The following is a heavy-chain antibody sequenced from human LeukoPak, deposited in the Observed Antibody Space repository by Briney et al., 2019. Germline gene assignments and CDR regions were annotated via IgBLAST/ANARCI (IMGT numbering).Heavy chain of an antibody. Sequence: SLTLSLTCAVSGDSISIGTYSWAWIRQPPGKGLEWIGFISHSEGTYYNPSLKSRVTMSVDRSENQFSLKLSSVTAADTAVYYCARGLIVPSTIFDYWGQGALVTVSS. CDR3: ARGLIVPSTIFDY. CDR1: GDSISIGTYS. J-gene: IGHJ4*02. V-gene: IGHV4-30-2*01. CDR2: ISHSEGT. D-gene: IGHD2-2*01.